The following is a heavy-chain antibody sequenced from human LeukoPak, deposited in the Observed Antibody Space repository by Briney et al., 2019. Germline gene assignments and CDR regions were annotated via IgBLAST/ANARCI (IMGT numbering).Heavy chain of an antibody. V-gene: IGHV3-74*01. CDR1: GFSFSNHW. J-gene: IGHJ4*02. CDR3: ARNNWGIDD. D-gene: IGHD7-27*01. CDR2: INTDGSDT. Sequence: GGSLRLSCAASGFSFSNHWMPWGRPVSGKGLVWVSLINTDGSDTSYADSVEGRFTISRDNARNTLFLQMNSLRVEDTAVYYCARNNWGIDDWGQGTLVTVSS.